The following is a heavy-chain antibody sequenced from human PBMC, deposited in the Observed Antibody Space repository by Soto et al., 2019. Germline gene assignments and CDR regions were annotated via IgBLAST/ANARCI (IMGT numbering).Heavy chain of an antibody. CDR2: IFGSGDST. D-gene: IGHD5-12*01. CDR3: TKDARPDGFWDFGY. CDR1: GFTFSTYT. J-gene: IGHJ4*02. Sequence: PGGSLRLSCAASGFTFSTYTVNWVRQAPGKGLEWVSGIFGSGDSTFYADSVRGRFTISRDNSKNTLYLQMNGLRAEDTAVYYCTKDARPDGFWDFGYWGQGTLVTVSS. V-gene: IGHV3-23*01.